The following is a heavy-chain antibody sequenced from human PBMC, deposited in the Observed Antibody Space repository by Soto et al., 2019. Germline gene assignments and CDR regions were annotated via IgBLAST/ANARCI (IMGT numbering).Heavy chain of an antibody. D-gene: IGHD4-4*01. Sequence: GGSMRLSCAASGFTFRSYAISWVRQAQGRVLEWVSAISGSGGSTYYADSVKGRFTISRDNSKNTLYLQMNSLRAEDTAVYYCAKVRKSDYSYYLDYWGQGTLVTVSS. V-gene: IGHV3-23*01. CDR2: ISGSGGST. J-gene: IGHJ4*02. CDR1: GFTFRSYA. CDR3: AKVRKSDYSYYLDY.